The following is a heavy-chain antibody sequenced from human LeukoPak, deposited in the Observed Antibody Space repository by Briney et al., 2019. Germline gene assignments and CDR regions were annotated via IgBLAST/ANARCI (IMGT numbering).Heavy chain of an antibody. Sequence: ASVKVSCKASGYTFTSYGISWVRQAPGQGLEWMGWISAYNGNTSYAQKLQGRVTMTTDTSTSTAYMELRSLRSDDTAVYYCARLDCSSTSCYVRNPDYWGQGTLVTVSS. J-gene: IGHJ4*02. V-gene: IGHV1-18*04. D-gene: IGHD2-2*01. CDR1: GYTFTSYG. CDR2: ISAYNGNT. CDR3: ARLDCSSTSCYVRNPDY.